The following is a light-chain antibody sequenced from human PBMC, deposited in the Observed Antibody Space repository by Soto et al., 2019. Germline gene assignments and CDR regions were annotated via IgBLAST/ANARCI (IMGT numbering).Light chain of an antibody. J-gene: IGKJ1*01. CDR1: QSVSSN. Sequence: DIVMTQSPATLSVSPGERATLSCRASQSVSSNLAWYQQKPGQAHRLLIYGAYTRATGIPGRFSGSGSGTEFTLTIRSLQSEDFAVYYCQQYNNWPRTFGQGTKVDIK. CDR2: GAY. V-gene: IGKV3-15*01. CDR3: QQYNNWPRT.